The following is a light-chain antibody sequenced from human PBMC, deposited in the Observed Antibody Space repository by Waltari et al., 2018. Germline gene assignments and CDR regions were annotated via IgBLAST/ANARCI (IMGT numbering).Light chain of an antibody. CDR2: KAN. CDR1: SGSLSTTSY. J-gene: IGLJ3*02. V-gene: IGLV8-61*01. Sequence: TVGTQAPSLSVSPGWTVTHTCALSSGSLSTTSYATWYQHTPGQAPRTLVYKANARSSGVPDRFSGSILGNTAALTITGAQADDESDYYCALYMGSGMWVFGGGTRLTVL. CDR3: ALYMGSGMWV.